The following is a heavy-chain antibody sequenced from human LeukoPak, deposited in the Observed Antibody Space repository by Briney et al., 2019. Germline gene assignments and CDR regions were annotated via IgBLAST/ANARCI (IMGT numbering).Heavy chain of an antibody. Sequence: SETLSLTCTVSGGSISSYYWSWIRQPPGKGLEWIGYIYYSGSTNYNPSLKSRVTISVDTSKNQFSLKLSSVTPADTAVYYCATSTYRLGEYYYYGMDVWGQGTTVTVSS. D-gene: IGHD3-16*01. V-gene: IGHV4-59*01. CDR3: ATSTYRLGEYYYYGMDV. CDR2: IYYSGST. CDR1: GGSISSYY. J-gene: IGHJ6*02.